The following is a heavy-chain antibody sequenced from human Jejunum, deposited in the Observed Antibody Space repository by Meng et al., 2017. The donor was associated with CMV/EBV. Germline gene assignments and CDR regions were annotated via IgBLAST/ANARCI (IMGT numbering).Heavy chain of an antibody. CDR3: AHFVGGYYPSRPDY. D-gene: IGHD1-26*01. Sequence: QVTLQEYGPTLGKHTQDLTLTCGVSVLSSLSSGVGVGWISQIPGKALEWLALIYWDDDKRYSPSLRSRLTITKDTSKNEVVLTMTNMDPVDTGTYYCAHFVGGYYPSRPDYWGQGTLVTVSS. V-gene: IGHV2-5*02. CDR1: VLSSLSSGVG. J-gene: IGHJ4*02. CDR2: IYWDDDK.